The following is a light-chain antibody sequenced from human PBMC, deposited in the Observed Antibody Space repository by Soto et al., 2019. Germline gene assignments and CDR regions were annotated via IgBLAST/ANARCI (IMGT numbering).Light chain of an antibody. CDR3: QQYYSPPLT. CDR1: QSILYSSNNKTY. J-gene: IGKJ4*01. CDR2: WAS. Sequence: DIVMTQSPDSLAVSLGERATINCKSSQSILYSSNNKTYLAWYQQKPGQPPKLLIYWASTRESGVPDRFSGSGSGTDFPLTINSLQAEDVAVYYCQQYYSPPLTFGGGTKVEIK. V-gene: IGKV4-1*01.